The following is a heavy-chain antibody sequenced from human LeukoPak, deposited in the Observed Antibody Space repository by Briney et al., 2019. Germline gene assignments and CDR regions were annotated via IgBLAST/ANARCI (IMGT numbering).Heavy chain of an antibody. D-gene: IGHD1-7*01. CDR1: GGSISSYY. V-gene: IGHV4-4*07. Sequence: SETLSLTCTVSGGSISSYYWSWIRQPAGKGLEGIGRIYSSGRTIYNPSLKSRVTMSISTSKNQFSLKLNSVTAADTAVYYCARDLGSVTGTTNWFDPWGQGTLVTVSS. CDR3: ARDLGSVTGTTNWFDP. J-gene: IGHJ5*02. CDR2: IYSSGRT.